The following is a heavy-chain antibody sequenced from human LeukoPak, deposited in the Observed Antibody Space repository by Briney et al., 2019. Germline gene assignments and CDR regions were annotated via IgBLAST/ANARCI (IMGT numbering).Heavy chain of an antibody. J-gene: IGHJ4*02. Sequence: SETLSLTCTVSGGSATSGSYYWSWIRQSPGQGLEWIGNVYYSGSAYYTPSLKSRVTMSVDTSKNQFSLKLSSVTAADTAVYYCARKPIINNAWYYFDCWGQGILVAVSS. CDR1: GGSATSGSYY. CDR2: VYYSGSA. CDR3: ARKPIINNAWYYFDC. D-gene: IGHD1/OR15-1a*01. V-gene: IGHV4-39*07.